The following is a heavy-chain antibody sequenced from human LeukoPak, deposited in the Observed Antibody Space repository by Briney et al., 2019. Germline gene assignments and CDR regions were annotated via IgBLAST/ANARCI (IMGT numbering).Heavy chain of an antibody. Sequence: PSETLSLTCTVSGGSISSSSYYWGWIRQPPGKGLEWIGSIYYSGSTYYNPSLKSRVTISVDTSKNQFSLKLSSVTAADTAVYYCARLEGVGVGSSIAAPRWGQGTLVTVSS. CDR1: GGSISSSSYY. D-gene: IGHD6-6*01. CDR2: IYYSGST. J-gene: IGHJ4*02. CDR3: ARLEGVGVGSSIAAPR. V-gene: IGHV4-39*07.